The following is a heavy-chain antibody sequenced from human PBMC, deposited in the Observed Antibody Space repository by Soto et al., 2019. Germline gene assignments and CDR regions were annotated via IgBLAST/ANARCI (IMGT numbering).Heavy chain of an antibody. V-gene: IGHV5-51*01. CDR2: IYPGDSDT. J-gene: IGHJ3*02. CDR1: GYSFTSYW. Sequence: GECLKISCKGSGYSFTSYWIGWVRQMPGKGLEWMGIIYPGDSDTRYSPTFQGQVTISADKSISTAYLQWSSLKASDTAMYYCARTYYYDSSGFDTAGAVDKWGQGTMFTVSS. CDR3: ARTYYYDSSGFDTAGAVDK. D-gene: IGHD3-22*01.